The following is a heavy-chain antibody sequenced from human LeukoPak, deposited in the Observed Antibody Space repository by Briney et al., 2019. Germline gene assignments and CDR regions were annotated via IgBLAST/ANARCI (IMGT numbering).Heavy chain of an antibody. J-gene: IGHJ6*03. D-gene: IGHD3-10*01. Sequence: PSETLSLTCAVHGGSFSGYYWSWIRQPPGKGLEWIGEINHSGSTNYNPSLKSRVTISVGTSKNQFSLKLSSVTAADTAVYYCARALLWFGGWIYMDVWGKGTTVTISS. CDR1: GGSFSGYY. V-gene: IGHV4-34*01. CDR2: INHSGST. CDR3: ARALLWFGGWIYMDV.